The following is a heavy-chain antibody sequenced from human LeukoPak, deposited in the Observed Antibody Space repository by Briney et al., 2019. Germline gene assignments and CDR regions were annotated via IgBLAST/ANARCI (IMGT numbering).Heavy chain of an antibody. CDR2: ISDSGAIT. CDR3: AKLRSAYDHSPPYFFDY. D-gene: IGHD5-12*01. V-gene: IGHV3-23*01. Sequence: GGSLRLSCAASGFTVSSNYISWVCQAPGKGLEWVSGISDSGAITYNADSVKGRFTISRDNSKNMLYLQMNSLRAEDTAVYYCAKLRSAYDHSPPYFFDYWGQGTLVSVSS. CDR1: GFTVSSNY. J-gene: IGHJ4*02.